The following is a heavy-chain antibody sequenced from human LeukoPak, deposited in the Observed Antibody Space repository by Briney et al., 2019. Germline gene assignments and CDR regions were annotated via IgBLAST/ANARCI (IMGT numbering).Heavy chain of an antibody. CDR3: ATITARCFDY. V-gene: IGHV3-66*01. CDR1: GFIVSGNY. J-gene: IGHJ4*01. Sequence: GGSLRLSCAASGFIVSGNYMSWVRQAPGKGLEWVSVIYSVGSTYYADSVKGRFTISRDSSKNTLSLQMDSLRPDDTAVYYCATITARCFDYWGQGTLVTVSS. D-gene: IGHD6-6*01. CDR2: IYSVGST.